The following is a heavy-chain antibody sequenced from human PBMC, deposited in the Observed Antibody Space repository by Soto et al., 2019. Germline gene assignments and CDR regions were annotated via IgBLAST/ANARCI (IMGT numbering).Heavy chain of an antibody. CDR1: GGSISSYY. V-gene: IGHV4-59*08. CDR2: IYYSGST. J-gene: IGHJ4*02. CDR3: ARRSMILGGYYFDY. Sequence: QVQLQESGPGLVKPSETLSLTCTVSGGSISSYYWSWIRQPPGKGLEWFGYIYYSGSTNYNPSLKSRVTISVDTSKNQFSLKLSSVTAADTAVYYCARRSMILGGYYFDYWGQGTLVTVSS. D-gene: IGHD3-16*01.